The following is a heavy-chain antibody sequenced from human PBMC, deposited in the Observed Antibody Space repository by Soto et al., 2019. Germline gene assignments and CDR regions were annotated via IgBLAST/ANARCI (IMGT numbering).Heavy chain of an antibody. Sequence: GGSLRLSCSASGFTFSSYDMHWVRQGPGKGLEWVSAIGTAGDTNYAGSVKGRFTISRENAKNSLYLQMNSLRAGDTAIYFCARAIGPTLFDYWGQGTLVTVS. V-gene: IGHV3-13*04. CDR2: IGTAGDT. CDR1: GFTFSSYD. D-gene: IGHD3-22*01. CDR3: ARAIGPTLFDY. J-gene: IGHJ4*02.